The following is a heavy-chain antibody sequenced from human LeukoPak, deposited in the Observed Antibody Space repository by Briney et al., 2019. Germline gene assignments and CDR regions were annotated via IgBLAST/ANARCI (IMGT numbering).Heavy chain of an antibody. CDR3: ARLTWRGIAAAGTPRDLQRYYFDY. V-gene: IGHV4-39*01. CDR1: GGSISSSSYY. CDR2: IYYSGST. Sequence: PSETLSLTCTVSGGSISSSSYYWGWIRQPPGKGLEWIGSIYYSGSTYYNPSLKSRVTISVDTSKNQFSLKLSSVTAADTAVYYCARLTWRGIAAAGTPRDLQRYYFDYWGQGTLVTVSS. J-gene: IGHJ4*02. D-gene: IGHD6-13*01.